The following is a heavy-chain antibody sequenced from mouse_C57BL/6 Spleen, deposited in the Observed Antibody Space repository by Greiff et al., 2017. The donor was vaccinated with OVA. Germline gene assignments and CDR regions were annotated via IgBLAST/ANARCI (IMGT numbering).Heavy chain of an antibody. J-gene: IGHJ4*01. CDR3: ARSGDAMDY. CDR1: GYTFTSSW. CDR2: IDPSDSET. D-gene: IGHD4-1*01. Sequence: QVQLKQPGAELVRPGSSVKLSCKASGYTFTSSWMHWVKQRPIQGLEWIGNIDPSDSETHYNQKFKDKATLTVDKSSSTAYMQLSSLTSEDSAVYYCARSGDAMDYWGQGTSVTVSS. V-gene: IGHV1-52*01.